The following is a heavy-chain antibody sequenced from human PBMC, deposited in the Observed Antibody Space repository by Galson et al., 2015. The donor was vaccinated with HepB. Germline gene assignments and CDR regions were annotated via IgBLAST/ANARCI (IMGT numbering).Heavy chain of an antibody. J-gene: IGHJ3*02. Sequence: PLGLSCADSGITFSSYWMNWLRQAPGKGLECVASIKPDGAETQYVDPVKGRFSISRDNAKNSLYLRMNSLTVEDTAVYYCATGGLMYAFDIWGRGTKVTVSS. CDR2: IKPDGAET. CDR1: GITFSSYW. CDR3: ATGGLMYAFDI. D-gene: IGHD2-8*01. V-gene: IGHV3-7*01.